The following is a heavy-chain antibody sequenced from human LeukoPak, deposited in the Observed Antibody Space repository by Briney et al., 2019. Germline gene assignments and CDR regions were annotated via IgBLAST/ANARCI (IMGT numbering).Heavy chain of an antibody. D-gene: IGHD4-17*01. V-gene: IGHV4-39*01. CDR2: IYYSGGT. CDR1: GGSISSTSYY. J-gene: IGHJ4*02. Sequence: SETLSLTCTVSGGSISSTSYYWGWIRQPPGKGLEWIGSIYYSGGTYYNPSLKSRVTISVDTSKNQFSLKLSSVTAADTAVYYCARLSTTETGPEYWGQRTLVTVSS. CDR3: ARLSTTETGPEY.